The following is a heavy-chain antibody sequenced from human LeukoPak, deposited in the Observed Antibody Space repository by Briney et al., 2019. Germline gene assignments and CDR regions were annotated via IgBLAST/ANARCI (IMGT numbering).Heavy chain of an antibody. D-gene: IGHD2-21*01. V-gene: IGHV4-34*01. J-gene: IGHJ5*02. CDR2: IYYSGST. CDR3: VRPYCGGECQSRNNWFDP. Sequence: PLETLSLTCAVYGGSFSGYYWSWIRQPPGKGLGWIGSIYYSGSTYYNPSLKSRVTISVDTSKNQFSLKLSSVTAADTAVYYCVRPYCGGECQSRNNWFDPWGQGILVTVSS. CDR1: GGSFSGYY.